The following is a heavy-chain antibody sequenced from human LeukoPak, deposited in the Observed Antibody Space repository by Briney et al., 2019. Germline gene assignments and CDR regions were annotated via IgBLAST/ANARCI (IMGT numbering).Heavy chain of an antibody. J-gene: IGHJ5*02. CDR3: ARKDGDL. CDR2: IYTSGST. CDR1: GGSISSGSYY. V-gene: IGHV4-61*02. Sequence: PSETLSLTCTVSGGSISSGSYYWSWIRQPAGKGLEWIGRIYTSGSTNYNPSLKSRVTISVDTSKNQFSLKLSSVTAADTAVYHCARKDGDLWGQGTLVTVSS.